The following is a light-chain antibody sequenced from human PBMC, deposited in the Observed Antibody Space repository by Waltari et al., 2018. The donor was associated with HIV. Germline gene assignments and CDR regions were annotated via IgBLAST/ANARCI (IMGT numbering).Light chain of an antibody. V-gene: IGLV2-23*02. CDR1: SSDIGTYEL. CDR3: CSYAGRSIYV. J-gene: IGLJ1*01. CDR2: EVT. Sequence: QPALTQPASVSGSPGQSITLSCSGTSSDIGTYELVSWYQQHPGKAPNVIVYEVTKRPAVTSDRFSGSKSGNTASLTISGLQAEDEADYYCCSYAGRSIYVFGTGTTVTVL.